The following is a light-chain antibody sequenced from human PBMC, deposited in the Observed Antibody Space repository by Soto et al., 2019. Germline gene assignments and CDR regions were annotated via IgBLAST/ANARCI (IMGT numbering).Light chain of an antibody. CDR3: SSYAGSNNYV. CDR2: GVF. J-gene: IGLJ1*01. Sequence: QSALTQPPSASGSPGQSVTISCTGTSSDVGNYNYVSWYQQHPGKAPKLMIYGVFKRPSGVPDRFSGSKSGNTASLTVSGLQAEDEADYYCSSYAGSNNYVFGTGTKLTVL. V-gene: IGLV2-8*01. CDR1: SSDVGNYNY.